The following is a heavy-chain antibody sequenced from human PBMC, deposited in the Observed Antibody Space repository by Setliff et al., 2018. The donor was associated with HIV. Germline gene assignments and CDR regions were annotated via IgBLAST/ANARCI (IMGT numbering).Heavy chain of an antibody. V-gene: IGHV1-2*04. Sequence: RASVKVSCKASGYTFTDYYMHWVRQAPGQGLEWMAWINPNSGGTHFAQKFQGWVTVTWDSSISTSYMELSGLGLDDTAVYYCARDFLNYDFYRAFDSWGQGTLVTVSS. D-gene: IGHD3-3*01. CDR3: ARDFLNYDFYRAFDS. J-gene: IGHJ4*02. CDR2: INPNSGGT. CDR1: GYTFTDYY.